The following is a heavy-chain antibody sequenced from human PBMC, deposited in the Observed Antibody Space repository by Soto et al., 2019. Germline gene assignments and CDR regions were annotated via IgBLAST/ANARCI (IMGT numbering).Heavy chain of an antibody. CDR3: ARHRNWQVHS. J-gene: IGHJ4*02. Sequence: SETRCLTGSVSCASVTKHLYYWGWFRGPPGKGLEWVGRSYSSGTSYYSTSLESRATIYVDTSKNQFSLKLNSLTAADTAIYYGARHRNWQVHSWRKGPLVTVS. D-gene: IGHD1-1*01. CDR2: SYSSGTS. CDR1: CASVTKHLYY. V-gene: IGHV4-39*01.